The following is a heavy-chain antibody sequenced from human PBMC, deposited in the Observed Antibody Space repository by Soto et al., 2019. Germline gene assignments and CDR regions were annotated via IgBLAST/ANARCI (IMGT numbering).Heavy chain of an antibody. D-gene: IGHD4-17*01. CDR2: INTDNGNT. CDR1: GYIFTSYA. CDR3: ARDRMDYGGTPPDP. V-gene: IGHV1-3*04. J-gene: IGHJ5*02. Sequence: ASVKVSCKASGYIFTSYAMHWVRQAPGQRLEWMGWINTDNGNTKYSQKFQGRVTITRDTSTSTAYMELSSLRSDDTAVYYCARDRMDYGGTPPDPWGQGTLVTVSS.